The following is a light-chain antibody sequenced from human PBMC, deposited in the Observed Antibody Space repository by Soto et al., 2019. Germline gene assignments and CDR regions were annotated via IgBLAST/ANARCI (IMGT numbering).Light chain of an antibody. CDR3: AAWDDSLNGHV. V-gene: IGLV1-44*01. CDR1: SSNIGSNT. Sequence: QSVLTQPPSASGTPGQMVTISCSGSSSNIGSNTVNLYQQLPGTAPKLLIYSNNQRPSGVPDRFSGSKSGISASLAISGLQYEDEADDYGAAWDDSLNGHVFGTGTKLTVL. CDR2: SNN. J-gene: IGLJ1*01.